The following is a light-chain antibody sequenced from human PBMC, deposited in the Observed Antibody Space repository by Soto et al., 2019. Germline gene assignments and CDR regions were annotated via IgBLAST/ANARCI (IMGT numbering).Light chain of an antibody. CDR2: DAS. V-gene: IGKV1-5*01. J-gene: IGKJ1*01. Sequence: DIQMTQSPSTLSASVGDRVTITCRASQSISSWLAWYQQKPGKAPKLLIYDASSLESGVPSRFSGSGSGTEFTLTISSLQPEDFATYYCQQYDAFSRTFGQGTKWIS. CDR3: QQYDAFSRT. CDR1: QSISSW.